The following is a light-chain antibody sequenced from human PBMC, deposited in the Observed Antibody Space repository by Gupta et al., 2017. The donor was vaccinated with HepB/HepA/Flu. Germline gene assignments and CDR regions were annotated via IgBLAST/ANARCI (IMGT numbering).Light chain of an antibody. CDR3: QQWNNWPWT. Sequence: DIQITQSPSTLSASIGDRFTITCRASQSISTCLAWYQQKPGKAPKILIHRASNVNSGVPARFSGSGSETEFTLTISSRQPDDFATYYCQQWNNWPWTFGRGTKV. CDR2: RAS. J-gene: IGKJ1*01. CDR1: QSISTC. V-gene: IGKV1-5*03.